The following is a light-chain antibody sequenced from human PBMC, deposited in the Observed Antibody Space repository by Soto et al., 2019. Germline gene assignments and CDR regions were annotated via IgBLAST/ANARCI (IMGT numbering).Light chain of an antibody. CDR2: DAS. J-gene: IGKJ5*01. CDR1: QSVSSY. V-gene: IGKV3-11*01. Sequence: EIVLTQSPATLSLSPGERATLSCRASQSVSSYLAWYQQKPGQAPRLLIYDASSRATGIPARFSGSGSGTEFTLTISSLEPEDFAVYYCQQRSNPITFGQGTRLEIK. CDR3: QQRSNPIT.